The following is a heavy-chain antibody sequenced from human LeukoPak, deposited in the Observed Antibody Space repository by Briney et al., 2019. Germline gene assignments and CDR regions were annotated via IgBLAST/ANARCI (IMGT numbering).Heavy chain of an antibody. V-gene: IGHV3-21*01. J-gene: IGHJ4*02. Sequence: GGSLRLSCAASGFTFSSYSMNWVRQAPGKGLEWVPSISSSSSYIYYADSVKGRLTISRDNAKNSLYLQMNSLRAEDTAVYYCASYDILTGYADYWGQGTLVTVSS. CDR1: GFTFSSYS. CDR2: ISSSSSYI. CDR3: ASYDILTGYADY. D-gene: IGHD3-9*01.